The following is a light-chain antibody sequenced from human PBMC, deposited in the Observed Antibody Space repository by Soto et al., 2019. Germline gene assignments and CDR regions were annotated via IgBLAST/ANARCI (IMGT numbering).Light chain of an antibody. J-gene: IGLJ1*01. Sequence: QSPIPQPPSASGSPGHSFTISCTGTTSDVAGYNYVSWYQQHPGKAPKLIIYEVSKRPSGVPDRFSGSKSGNKASLTVSGLQAEDEADYSCSSYEGSNNFYVFGTGTKVTVL. V-gene: IGLV2-8*01. CDR1: TSDVAGYNY. CDR2: EVS. CDR3: SSYEGSNNFYV.